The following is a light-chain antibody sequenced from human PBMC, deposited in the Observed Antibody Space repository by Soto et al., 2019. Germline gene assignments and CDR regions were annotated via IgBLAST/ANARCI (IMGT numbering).Light chain of an antibody. V-gene: IGKV3-15*01. CDR1: QHIGSS. Sequence: EIVMTQSPATLSVSPGDSVTLSCRASQHIGSSLAWYQQKSGQAPRILIYGASTRAIGVRPRFSGRGSGTEFTLTINNLQSEDSAVYYCQQYNNWPPRTFGPGTKVEI. CDR2: GAS. CDR3: QQYNNWPPRT. J-gene: IGKJ1*01.